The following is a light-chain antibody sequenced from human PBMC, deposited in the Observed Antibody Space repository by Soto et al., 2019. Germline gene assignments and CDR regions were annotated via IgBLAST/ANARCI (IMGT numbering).Light chain of an antibody. Sequence: DIQMTQSPSTLPASVGDRVTITCRASQGISNYLAWYQQKPGKAPKLLIYAASTLQSGVPSRFSGSRYGTEFNLTISSLQTEDFATYYCQQLNSYPITFGQGTRLEIK. CDR1: QGISNY. CDR2: AAS. J-gene: IGKJ5*01. V-gene: IGKV1-9*01. CDR3: QQLNSYPIT.